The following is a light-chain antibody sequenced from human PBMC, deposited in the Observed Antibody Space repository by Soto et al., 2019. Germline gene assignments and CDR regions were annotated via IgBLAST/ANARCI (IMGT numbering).Light chain of an antibody. CDR2: DVS. CDR3: SSYSTNSPVL. V-gene: IGLV2-14*03. Sequence: QSALTQPASESGSPGQSITISCTGTSSDVGGYNYVSWYQHHPGKAPKLIIYDVSNRPSGVSNRFSASKSDNTASLTISGLQAEYEADYYCSSYSTNSPVLLGGGTKLTVL. CDR1: SSDVGGYNY. J-gene: IGLJ2*01.